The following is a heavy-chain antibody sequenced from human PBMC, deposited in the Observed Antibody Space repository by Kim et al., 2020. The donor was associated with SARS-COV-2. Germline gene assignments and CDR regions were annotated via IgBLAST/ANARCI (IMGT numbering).Heavy chain of an antibody. CDR1: GFTFSSYS. V-gene: IGHV3-21*01. Sequence: GGSLRLSCAASGFTFSSYSMNWVRQAPGKGLEWVSSISSSSSYIYYADSVKGRFTISRDNAKNSLYLQMNSLRAEDTAVYYCARERGARGGWSDYYYGMDVWGQGTTVTVSS. J-gene: IGHJ6*02. CDR2: ISSSSSYI. CDR3: ARERGARGGWSDYYYGMDV. D-gene: IGHD6-19*01.